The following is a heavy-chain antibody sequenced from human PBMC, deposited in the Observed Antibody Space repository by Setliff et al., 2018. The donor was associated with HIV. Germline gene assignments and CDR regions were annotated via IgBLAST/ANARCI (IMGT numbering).Heavy chain of an antibody. D-gene: IGHD2-15*01. V-gene: IGHV3-30*02. CDR2: IHYDGSNK. Sequence: PGGSLRLSCAASGFTFSSYGMHWVRQAPGKGLEWVASIHYDGSNKYYADSVKGRFTTSRDNSKNTLYLQMNSLRTEDTAVYYCATGACCSGGSCYQHLDYWGQGTLVTVSS. CDR3: ATGACCSGGSCYQHLDY. CDR1: GFTFSSYG. J-gene: IGHJ4*02.